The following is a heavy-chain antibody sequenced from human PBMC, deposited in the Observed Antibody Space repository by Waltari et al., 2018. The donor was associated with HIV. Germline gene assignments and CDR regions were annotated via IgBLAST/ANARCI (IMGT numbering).Heavy chain of an antibody. CDR3: ARAVSGAYRTSWFDP. J-gene: IGHJ5*02. V-gene: IGHV4-4*02. Sequence: QVVLVESGPGPIKTSETLSLTCAVSGGSITTYNWWSWVRQSPGKGREWIGETYHSGSTNTNPSLRSRVTISIDKSKNQFSLRLTSVTAADTAIYYCARAVSGAYRTSWFDPWGQGTLVTVSS. D-gene: IGHD2-15*01. CDR2: TYHSGST. CDR1: GGSITTYNW.